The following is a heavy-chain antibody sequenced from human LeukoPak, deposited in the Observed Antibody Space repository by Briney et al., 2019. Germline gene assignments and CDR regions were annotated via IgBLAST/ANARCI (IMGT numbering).Heavy chain of an antibody. Sequence: GGSLRLSCAASGFTFSTYSMTWVRQAPGKGLEWISHISAASWGIKYADSVKGRFTISRDNAKKSLFLQMNSLRVEDTAVYYCARDGSRHCSGGTCSHFAYWGQGTLVTVSS. V-gene: IGHV3-21*05. CDR1: GFTFSTYS. D-gene: IGHD2-15*01. CDR3: ARDGSRHCSGGTCSHFAY. J-gene: IGHJ4*02. CDR2: ISAASWGI.